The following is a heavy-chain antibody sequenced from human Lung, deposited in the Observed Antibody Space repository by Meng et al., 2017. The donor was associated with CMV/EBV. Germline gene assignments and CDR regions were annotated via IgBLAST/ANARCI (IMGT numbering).Heavy chain of an antibody. V-gene: IGHV3-7*02. CDR3: RDGHYSGR. CDR1: GLRFSRFW. Sequence: QLLESGGGLVSPGGSLRLSCKGSGLRFSRFWRSWVRQAPGKGLEWVANIKEDGSEKYYVDSVKGRFTISRDNAKNSLYLQMNSPRVEDTAVYYCRDGHYSGRWGQGTLVTVSS. J-gene: IGHJ4*02. D-gene: IGHD2-8*01. CDR2: IKEDGSEK.